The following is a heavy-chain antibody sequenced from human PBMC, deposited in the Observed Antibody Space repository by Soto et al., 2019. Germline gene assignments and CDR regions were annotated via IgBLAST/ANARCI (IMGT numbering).Heavy chain of an antibody. CDR3: ARERSAAGTGWFDP. J-gene: IGHJ5*02. Sequence: GASVKVSCKASGYTFTSYAMHWVRQAPGQRLEWMGWMNANSGNTGYAQKFQGRVTMTRNTSISTAYMELSSLRYEDTAVYYCARERSAAGTGWFDPWGQGTLVTVSS. V-gene: IGHV1-8*02. CDR1: GYTFTSYA. D-gene: IGHD6-13*01. CDR2: MNANSGNT.